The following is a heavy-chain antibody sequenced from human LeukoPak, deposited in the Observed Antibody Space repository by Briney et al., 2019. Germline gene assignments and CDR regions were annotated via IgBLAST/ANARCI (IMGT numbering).Heavy chain of an antibody. CDR2: IWSDGSNK. Sequence: PRGSLRLSCAASGFTFSSYVMHWVRQAPGKGLEWVAVIWSDGSNKYYADSVKGRFTISRDNSKSTLYLQMSSLRAEDTAVYYCATTYNIRYFDIWGQGTLVTVSS. V-gene: IGHV3-33*01. CDR1: GFTFSSYV. CDR3: ATTYNIRYFDI. D-gene: IGHD3-9*01. J-gene: IGHJ4*02.